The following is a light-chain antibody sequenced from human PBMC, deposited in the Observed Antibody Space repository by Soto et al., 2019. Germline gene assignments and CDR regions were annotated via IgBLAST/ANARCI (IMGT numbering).Light chain of an antibody. CDR3: CSYAGRYTLV. Sequence: QSVLTQPPSVSGAPGQRVTISCTGSSSNIGAGYDVHWYQQLPGTAPKLLIYGNSNRPSGVPDRFSGSKSGTSASLAITGLQAEDEADYYCCSYAGRYTLVFGGGTKLTVL. J-gene: IGLJ3*02. V-gene: IGLV1-40*01. CDR1: SSNIGAGYD. CDR2: GNS.